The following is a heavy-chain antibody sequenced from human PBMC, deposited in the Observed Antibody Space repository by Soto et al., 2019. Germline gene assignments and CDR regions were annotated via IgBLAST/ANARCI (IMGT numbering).Heavy chain of an antibody. CDR1: GGSISSSSYY. V-gene: IGHV4-39*01. Sequence: SETLSLTCTVSGGSISSSSYYWGWIRQPPGKGLEWIGSIYYSGSTYYNPSLKSRVTISVDTSKNQFSLKLSSVTAADTDVYYCARSIAASFDYSGQGPLVTVYS. CDR2: IYYSGST. J-gene: IGHJ4*02. CDR3: ARSIAASFDY. D-gene: IGHD6-6*01.